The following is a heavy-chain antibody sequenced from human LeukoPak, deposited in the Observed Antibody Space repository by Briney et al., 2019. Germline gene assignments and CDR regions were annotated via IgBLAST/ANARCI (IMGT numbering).Heavy chain of an antibody. D-gene: IGHD2-21*01. V-gene: IGHV1-2*06. CDR3: ARERVVRSLGYMDV. CDR2: INPNSGGT. Sequence: ASVKVSCKASGYTFTGYYMHWVRQAPGQGLEWMGRINPNSGGTNYAQKFQGRVTMTRVTSISTAYMELSRLRSDDTAVYYCARERVVRSLGYMDVWGKGTTVTVSS. CDR1: GYTFTGYY. J-gene: IGHJ6*03.